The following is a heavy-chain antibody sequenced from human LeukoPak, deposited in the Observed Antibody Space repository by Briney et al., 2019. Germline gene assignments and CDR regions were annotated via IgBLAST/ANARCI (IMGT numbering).Heavy chain of an antibody. CDR3: ARRERLGYSYGRGTLDI. D-gene: IGHD5-18*01. J-gene: IGHJ3*02. Sequence: GGSLRLSCATSGFTFSDYPMNWVRQAPGKGLEWVSNIRTSTEGANYAIYADSVKGRFTISRDNSKNTLYLQMNSLRAEDTAVYYCARRERLGYSYGRGTLDIWGQGTMVTVSS. CDR2: IRTSTEGANYA. V-gene: IGHV3-11*06. CDR1: GFTFSDYP.